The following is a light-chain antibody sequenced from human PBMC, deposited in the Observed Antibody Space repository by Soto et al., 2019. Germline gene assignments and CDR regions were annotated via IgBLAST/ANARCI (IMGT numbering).Light chain of an antibody. V-gene: IGLV1-51*01. Sequence: QAVVTQPPSVSAAPGQKVTISCSGSSSNIGSNYVSWYRQLSGTAPKVLIYDNYNRPSGIPDRFSASKSGTSATLAITGLQTGDEADYYCGTWDSGLSAGVFGGGTQLTVL. CDR1: SSNIGSNY. CDR3: GTWDSGLSAGV. J-gene: IGLJ2*01. CDR2: DNY.